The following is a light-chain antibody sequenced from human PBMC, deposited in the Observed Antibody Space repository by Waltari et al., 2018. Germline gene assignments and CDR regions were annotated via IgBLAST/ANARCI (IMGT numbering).Light chain of an antibody. J-gene: IGLJ2*01. V-gene: IGLV3-19*01. CDR2: GPC. CDR3: HSRETFSTRL. CDR1: TLRRYY. Sequence: SSDLTQDPSVSVALGQPVRLTCQGDTLRRYYASWYQQRPGQAPVLVLYGPCNRPSGIPDRFSGSTSGNTASLTITGAQAEDEADYYCHSRETFSTRLFGGGTRLTV.